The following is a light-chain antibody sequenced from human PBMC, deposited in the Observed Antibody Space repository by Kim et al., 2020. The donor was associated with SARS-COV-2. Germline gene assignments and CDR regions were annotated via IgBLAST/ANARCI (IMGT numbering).Light chain of an antibody. CDR2: DAS. V-gene: IGKV3-11*01. CDR1: ESVSYY. Sequence: SLSPGERATLSCRASESVSYYLAWYQQKPGQAPRLLTYDASKRATGIPARFSGSGSGTDFTLTISSLEPEDVAVYYCQQRRNWPLTFGGGTKVEI. J-gene: IGKJ4*01. CDR3: QQRRNWPLT.